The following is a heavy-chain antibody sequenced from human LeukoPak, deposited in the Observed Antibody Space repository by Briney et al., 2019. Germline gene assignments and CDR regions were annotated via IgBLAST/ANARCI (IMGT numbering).Heavy chain of an antibody. V-gene: IGHV4-39*07. D-gene: IGHD3-3*01. CDR1: GGSITSSSYY. CDR3: ARVFQVARDAFDI. J-gene: IGHJ3*02. Sequence: PSETLSLTCTVSGGSITSSSYYWGWIRQPPGKGLDWIGNIYYSGRTYYNPSLKSRVTISVDTSKNQFSLKLSSVTAADTAVYYCARVFQVARDAFDIWGQGTMVTVSS. CDR2: IYYSGRT.